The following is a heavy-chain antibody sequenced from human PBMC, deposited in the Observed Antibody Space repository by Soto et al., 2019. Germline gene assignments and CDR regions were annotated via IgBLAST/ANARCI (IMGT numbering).Heavy chain of an antibody. CDR1: GVSISSSGYF. CDR2: IYYSGST. CDR3: ARDRGFTMIAYYAFDV. J-gene: IGHJ6*02. V-gene: IGHV4-31*03. D-gene: IGHD3-22*01. Sequence: QVQLQESGPGLVKPSQTLSLTCTVSGVSISSSGYFWSWIRQHPVKGLEWIGYIYYSGSTHYNPSLKSRVTMSMDTSKNQLSLNLTSVTAADTAVYFCARDRGFTMIAYYAFDVWGQGTTVTVSS.